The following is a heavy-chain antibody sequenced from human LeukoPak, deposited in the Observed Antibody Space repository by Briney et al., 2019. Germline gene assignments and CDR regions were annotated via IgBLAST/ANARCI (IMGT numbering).Heavy chain of an antibody. CDR2: ISSSSSTI. D-gene: IGHD5-18*01. CDR1: GFTFSSYN. CDR3: ARDRGYSYGEGDAFDI. Sequence: QTGGSLRLSCAASGFTFSSYNMNWVRQAPGKGLEWVSYISSSSSTIYYADSVKGRFTISRDNAKNSLYLQMNSLRAEDTAVYYCARDRGYSYGEGDAFDIWGQGTMVTVSS. V-gene: IGHV3-48*01. J-gene: IGHJ3*02.